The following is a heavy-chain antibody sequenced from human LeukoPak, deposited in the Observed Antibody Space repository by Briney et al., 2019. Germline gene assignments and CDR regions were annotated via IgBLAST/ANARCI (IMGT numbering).Heavy chain of an antibody. J-gene: IGHJ6*02. CDR1: GFTFRSYR. V-gene: IGHV3-7*01. CDR2: IKQGESER. D-gene: IGHD6-6*01. CDR3: ARDLYSSSPYGMDV. Sequence: GGSLGLSCAASGFTFRSYRMNWVRQAPGKGLEWVASIKQGESERYYVDSVNGRFTISRDNAKNSLYLQMNSLRAEDTAVYYCARDLYSSSPYGMDVWGQGTTVTVSS.